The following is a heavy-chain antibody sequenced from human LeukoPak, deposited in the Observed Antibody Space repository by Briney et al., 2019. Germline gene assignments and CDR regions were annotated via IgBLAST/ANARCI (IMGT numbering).Heavy chain of an antibody. CDR1: GGSISSYY. CDR2: IYYSGST. J-gene: IGHJ4*02. V-gene: IGHV4-59*01. Sequence: PSETLSLTCTASGGSISSYYWSWIRQPPGKGLEWIGYIYYSGSTNYNPSLKSRVTISVDTSKNQFSLKLSSVTAADTAVYYCASIGTTVTTFDYWGQGTLVTVSS. D-gene: IGHD4-17*01. CDR3: ASIGTTVTTFDY.